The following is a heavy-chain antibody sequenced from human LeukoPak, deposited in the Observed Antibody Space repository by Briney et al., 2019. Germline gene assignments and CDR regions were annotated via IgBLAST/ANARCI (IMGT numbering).Heavy chain of an antibody. Sequence: SETLSLTCAVYGGSFSGYYWRWIRQPPGKGREWIGEINHSGSTNYNPSLKSRFTISVDTSKNQFSLKLSSVPAADTAVYYCARGSIAAAGTFGYWGQGTLVTVSS. CDR2: INHSGST. J-gene: IGHJ4*02. CDR3: ARGSIAAAGTFGY. D-gene: IGHD6-13*01. V-gene: IGHV4-34*01. CDR1: GGSFSGYY.